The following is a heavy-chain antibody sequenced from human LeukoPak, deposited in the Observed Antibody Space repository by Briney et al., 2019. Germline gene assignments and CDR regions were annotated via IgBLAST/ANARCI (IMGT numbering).Heavy chain of an antibody. V-gene: IGHV3-48*01. Sequence: PGGSLRLSCVVSEYSFSRAWMSWVRQAPGKGLEWVSYISSSSSTIYYADSVKGRFTISRDNAKNSLYLQMNSLRAEDTAVYYCARESSGGGLAYWGQGTLVTVSS. CDR1: EYSFSRAW. D-gene: IGHD2-15*01. CDR3: ARESSGGGLAY. CDR2: ISSSSSTI. J-gene: IGHJ4*02.